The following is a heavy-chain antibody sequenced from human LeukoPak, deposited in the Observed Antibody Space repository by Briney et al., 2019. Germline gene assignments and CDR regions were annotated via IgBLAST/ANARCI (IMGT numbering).Heavy chain of an antibody. V-gene: IGHV1-69*05. CDR3: ARVFAPYYYDSSGYSHFDY. Sequence: SVKVSCKASGGTFSSYAISLVRQAPGQGLEWMGGIIPIFGTANYAQKFQGRVTITTDESTSTAYMELSSLRSEDTAVYYCARVFAPYYYDSSGYSHFDYWGQEPWSPSPQ. J-gene: IGHJ4*01. CDR2: IIPIFGTA. D-gene: IGHD3-22*01. CDR1: GGTFSSYA.